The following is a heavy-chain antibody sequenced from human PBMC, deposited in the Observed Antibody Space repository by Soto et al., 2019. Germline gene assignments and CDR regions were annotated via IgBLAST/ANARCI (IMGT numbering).Heavy chain of an antibody. D-gene: IGHD3-3*01. CDR3: ARVAGRSLEWFLYYYFDY. CDR1: GYTFTSYD. Sequence: ASVKVSFKASGYTFTSYDINWVRQATGQGLEWMGWMNPNSGNTGYAQKFQGRVTMTRNTSISTAYMELSSLRSEDTAVYYCARVAGRSLEWFLYYYFDYWGQGTLVTVSS. V-gene: IGHV1-8*01. CDR2: MNPNSGNT. J-gene: IGHJ4*02.